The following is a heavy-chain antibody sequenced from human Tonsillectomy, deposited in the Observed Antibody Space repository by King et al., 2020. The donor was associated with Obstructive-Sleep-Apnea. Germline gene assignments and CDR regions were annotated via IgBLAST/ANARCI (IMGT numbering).Heavy chain of an antibody. CDR1: GGSFSDYY. J-gene: IGHJ3*02. D-gene: IGHD6-13*01. CDR3: ARDHPDTSSSRWYRGDAVDI. V-gene: IGHV4-34*01. Sequence: VHLQQWGAGLLKPSETLSLTCAVYGGSFSDYYWSWIRQPPGKGLEWIGEINHSGNTNYNPSLKSRVTISVDTSKHQFSLKLSSVTAADTAVYYCARDHPDTSSSRWYRGDAVDIWGQGTMVIVSS. CDR2: INHSGNT.